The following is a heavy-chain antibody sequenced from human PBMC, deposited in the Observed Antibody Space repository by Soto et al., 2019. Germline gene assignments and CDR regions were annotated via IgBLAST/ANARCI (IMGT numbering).Heavy chain of an antibody. D-gene: IGHD6-19*01. CDR3: AMLGGWSGGSSGMDV. CDR2: IRRKANSYTT. J-gene: IGHJ6*02. Sequence: EVQLVESGGGLVQPGGSLRLSCAASGLIFSDYHMDWVRQAPGKGLEWVGRIRRKANSYTTEYAASVKGRFTISRDDPKNSLYLQMNSLKSEDTAVYYCAMLGGWSGGSSGMDVWGQWTTVTVSS. CDR1: GLIFSDYH. V-gene: IGHV3-72*01.